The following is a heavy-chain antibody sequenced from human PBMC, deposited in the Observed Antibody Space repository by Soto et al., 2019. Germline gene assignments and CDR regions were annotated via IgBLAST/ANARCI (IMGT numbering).Heavy chain of an antibody. CDR2: TRNKANSYTT. CDR1: GFTFSDHY. J-gene: IGHJ6*02. Sequence: HPGGSLRLSCAASGFTFSDHYMDWVRQAPGKGLEWVGRTRNKANSYTTEYAASVKGRFTISRDDSKNSLYLQMNSLKTEDTAVYYCVLRFLEWFPGLYYYYGMDVWGQGTTVTVSS. CDR3: VLRFLEWFPGLYYYYGMDV. V-gene: IGHV3-72*01. D-gene: IGHD3-3*01.